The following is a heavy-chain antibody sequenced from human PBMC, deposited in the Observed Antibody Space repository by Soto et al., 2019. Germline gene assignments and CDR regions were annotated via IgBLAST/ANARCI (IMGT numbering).Heavy chain of an antibody. CDR1: GFTFTSSA. CDR2: IVVGSGNT. V-gene: IGHV1-58*01. J-gene: IGHJ6*02. Sequence: SVKVSCKASGFTFTSSAVQWVRQARGQRLEWIGWIVVGSGNTNYAQKFQERVTITRDMSTSTAYMELSSLRSEDTAVYYCAAGQPDFWSGYYPGYYYGMDVWGQGTTVTVSS. CDR3: AAGQPDFWSGYYPGYYYGMDV. D-gene: IGHD3-3*01.